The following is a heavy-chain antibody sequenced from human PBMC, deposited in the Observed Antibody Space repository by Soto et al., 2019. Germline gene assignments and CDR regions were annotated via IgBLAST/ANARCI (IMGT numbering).Heavy chain of an antibody. CDR3: ARARSGGSDF. CDR1: GYTFTTIR. D-gene: IGHD6-19*01. V-gene: IGHV1-18*01. Sequence: QVQLVQSAADVGKPGASVKVSCKASGYTFTTIRLSWVRQAPGQGLEWLVWIRPHNGDTQYAQKCQGRVTMTADTSTTTAYMEVRSIRPDDKDVVYCARARSGGSDFWGQGTLVTVSS. CDR2: IRPHNGDT. J-gene: IGHJ4*02.